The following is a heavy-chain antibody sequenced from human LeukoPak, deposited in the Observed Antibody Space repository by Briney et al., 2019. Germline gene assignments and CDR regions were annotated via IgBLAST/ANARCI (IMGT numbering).Heavy chain of an antibody. D-gene: IGHD6-13*01. CDR3: ARVDAVIAAAWGSFFDY. CDR1: GFTFSSYA. J-gene: IGHJ4*02. Sequence: GGSLRLSCAASGFTFSSYAMSWVRQAPGKGLEWVSAISGSGGSTYYADSVKGRFTISRDNSKNTLYLQMNSLRAEDTAVYYCARVDAVIAAAWGSFFDYWGQGTLVTVSS. CDR2: ISGSGGST. V-gene: IGHV3-23*01.